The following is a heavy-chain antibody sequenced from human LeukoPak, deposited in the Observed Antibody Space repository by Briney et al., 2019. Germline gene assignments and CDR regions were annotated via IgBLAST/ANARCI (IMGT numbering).Heavy chain of an antibody. D-gene: IGHD5-12*01. CDR2: IYYSGTT. CDR3: ARAHGSGGDYFDY. J-gene: IGHJ4*02. V-gene: IGHV4-31*03. Sequence: SQTLSLTCTVSGGSISSGAYFWSWIRQHPGKGLEWIGFIYYSGTTYYNPSLKSRLTLSKDTSRNHFSLTLSSVTAADTAVYYCARAHGSGGDYFDYWGQGTLVTVSS. CDR1: GGSISSGAYF.